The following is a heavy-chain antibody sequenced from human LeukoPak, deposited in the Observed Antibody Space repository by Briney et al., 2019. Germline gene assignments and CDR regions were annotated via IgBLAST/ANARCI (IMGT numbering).Heavy chain of an antibody. V-gene: IGHV1-69*04. CDR1: GGTFSSYA. D-gene: IGHD3-10*01. Sequence: SVKVSCKASGGTFSSYAISWVRQAPGQGLEWMGRIIPIFGRANYAQKFQGRVTITADKSTSAAYMELSSLRSEDTAVYYCARSYGSGSYIYYYGMDVWGQGTTVTVSS. CDR2: IIPIFGRA. J-gene: IGHJ6*02. CDR3: ARSYGSGSYIYYYGMDV.